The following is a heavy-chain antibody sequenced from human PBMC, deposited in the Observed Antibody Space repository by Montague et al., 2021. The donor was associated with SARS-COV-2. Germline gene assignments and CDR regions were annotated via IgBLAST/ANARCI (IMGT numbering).Heavy chain of an antibody. D-gene: IGHD3-3*01. J-gene: IGHJ4*02. CDR3: ARESLPSVNYDLPLDY. CDR1: GYTFTSYD. Sequence: SVKVSCKASGYTFTSYDINWVRQATGQGLEWMGWMNPNSGSTVYAQKFEGRVTMTRNTSISTAYMDLSSLRSDDTAVYYCARESLPSVNYDLPLDYWGQGTLVTVSS. V-gene: IGHV1-8*01. CDR2: MNPNSGST.